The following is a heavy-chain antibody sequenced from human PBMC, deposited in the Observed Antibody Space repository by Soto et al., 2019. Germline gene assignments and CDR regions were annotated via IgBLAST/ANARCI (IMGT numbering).Heavy chain of an antibody. J-gene: IGHJ4*02. CDR1: GYTFTSYY. D-gene: IGHD3-3*01. Sequence: QVQLVQSGAEVKKPGASVKVSCKASGYTFTSYYMHWVRQATGQGLEWMGIINPSGGSTSYAQKFQCRVTMTRDSSTSTVYMELSSLRSDDTAVYYCARESDLRSDDFWSGPRASGSDYCGQGTLVTVSS. CDR2: INPSGGST. V-gene: IGHV1-46*01. CDR3: ARESDLRSDDFWSGPRASGSDY.